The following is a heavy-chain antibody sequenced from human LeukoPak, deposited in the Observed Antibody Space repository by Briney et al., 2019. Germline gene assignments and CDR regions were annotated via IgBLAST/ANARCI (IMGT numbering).Heavy chain of an antibody. J-gene: IGHJ6*02. V-gene: IGHV3-23*01. Sequence: GGSLRLSCAASGFTFSSYAMSWVRQAPGKGLEWVSSISGSGGSTYYADSVKGRFTISRDNSKNTLYLQMNSLRAEDTALYYCAKDIGRYHSSSRPPYYYGMDVWGRGTTVTVSS. CDR2: ISGSGGST. CDR3: AKDIGRYHSSSRPPYYYGMDV. CDR1: GFTFSSYA. D-gene: IGHD6-6*01.